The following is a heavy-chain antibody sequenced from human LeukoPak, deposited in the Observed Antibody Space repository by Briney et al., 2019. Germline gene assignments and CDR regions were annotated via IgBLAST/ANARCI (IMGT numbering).Heavy chain of an antibody. J-gene: IGHJ4*02. CDR2: IIPIFGTA. Sequence: ASVKVSCKASGGTFSSYAISWVRQAPGQGLEWMGGIIPIFGTANYAQKFQGRVTITADESTSTAYMELSSLRSEDTAVYYCAATYYYDSSGYYGRSTLDYWGQGTLVTVSS. V-gene: IGHV1-69*13. CDR3: AATYYYDSSGYYGRSTLDY. CDR1: GGTFSSYA. D-gene: IGHD3-22*01.